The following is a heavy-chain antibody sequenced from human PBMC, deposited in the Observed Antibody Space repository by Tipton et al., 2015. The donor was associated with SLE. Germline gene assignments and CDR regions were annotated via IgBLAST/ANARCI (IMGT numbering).Heavy chain of an antibody. D-gene: IGHD4-11*01. V-gene: IGHV3-49*04. CDR1: GFTFGDYA. Sequence: RSLRLSCSGSGFTFGDYAMSWVRQAPGKGLEWVGFIRSNGYGGTTEYAASVKGRFIISRDESKTTAYLQMNSLRAEDTAVYYCAREDHSTYIYWGQGTLVTVSS. J-gene: IGHJ4*02. CDR2: IRSNGYGGTT. CDR3: AREDHSTYIY.